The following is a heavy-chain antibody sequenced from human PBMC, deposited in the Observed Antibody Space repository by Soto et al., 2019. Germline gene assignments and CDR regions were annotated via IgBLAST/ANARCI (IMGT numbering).Heavy chain of an antibody. V-gene: IGHV1-69*13. CDR2: IIPIFGTA. CDR3: AREQQLVAIFDY. CDR1: GGTFSSYA. J-gene: IGHJ4*02. Sequence: SVKVSCKASGGTFSSYAISWVRQAPGQGLEWMGGIIPIFGTANYAQKFQGRVTITADESTSTAYMELSSLRSEDTAVYYCAREQQLVAIFDYWGQGTLVTVSS. D-gene: IGHD6-13*01.